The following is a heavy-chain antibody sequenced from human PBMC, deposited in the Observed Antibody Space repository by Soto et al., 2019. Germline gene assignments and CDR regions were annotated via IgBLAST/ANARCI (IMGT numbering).Heavy chain of an antibody. J-gene: IGHJ6*02. CDR1: GYTFTNYG. D-gene: IGHD3-22*01. V-gene: IGHV1-18*04. CDR2: ISGYNGNT. CDR3: ARDREYYYDSSGNYYYHYGMDV. Sequence: QVQLGESGAKVKKPGPSVKLSCTASGYTFTNYGISWVRQAPGQGLEWMGWISGYNGNTKYAQKFQGRVTMTTDTPTTTAYMDLRSLRSDDTAVYYCARDREYYYDSSGNYYYHYGMDVWGQGTTVTVS.